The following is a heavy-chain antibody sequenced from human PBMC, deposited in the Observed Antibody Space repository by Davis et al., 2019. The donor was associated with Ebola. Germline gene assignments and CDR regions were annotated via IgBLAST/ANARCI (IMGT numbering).Heavy chain of an antibody. CDR1: GGTFSSYA. V-gene: IGHV1-18*01. Sequence: ASVKVSCKASGGTFSSYAISWVRQAPGQGLEWMGWISAYNGNTNYAQKLQGRVTMTTDTSTSTAYMELSSLRSEDTAVYYCARIGIFGHFDYWGQGTLVTVSS. CDR2: ISAYNGNT. CDR3: ARIGIFGHFDY. D-gene: IGHD3/OR15-3a*01. J-gene: IGHJ4*02.